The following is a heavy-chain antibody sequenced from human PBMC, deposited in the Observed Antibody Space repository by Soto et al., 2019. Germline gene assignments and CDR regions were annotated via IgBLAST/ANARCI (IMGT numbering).Heavy chain of an antibody. V-gene: IGHV4-34*01. Sequence: SETLSLTCAVYGGSFSGYYWRWIRQPPGKGHKGIGEITHSGSTNYYPSLKSRVTISVATSKSQFSLKQSSVNAADTAVHYCARVVTQHYDILTGPLTLDYWGQGTLVTVSS. D-gene: IGHD3-9*01. J-gene: IGHJ4*02. CDR2: ITHSGST. CDR1: GGSFSGYY. CDR3: ARVVTQHYDILTGPLTLDY.